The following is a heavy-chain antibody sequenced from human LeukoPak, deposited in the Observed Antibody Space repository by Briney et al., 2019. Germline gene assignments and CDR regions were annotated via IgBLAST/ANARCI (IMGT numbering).Heavy chain of an antibody. J-gene: IGHJ4*02. CDR3: ARVVGGALVTFQFDY. CDR1: GFTFCDHY. Sequence: GGSLTLSCAASGFTFCDHYMACLPQAPGKGLEGRSSLSGGGRPRDYADSMEGRFALSRDKDKASVDLQQASLRDEDTAVYCCARVVGGALVTFQFDYWGEGIPVTVSS. CDR2: LSGGGRPR. D-gene: IGHD3-10*01. V-gene: IGHV3-11*01.